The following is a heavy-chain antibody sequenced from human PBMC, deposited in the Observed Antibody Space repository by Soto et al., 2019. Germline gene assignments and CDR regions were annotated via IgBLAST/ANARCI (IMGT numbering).Heavy chain of an antibody. D-gene: IGHD3-22*01. CDR1: GGSFSGYY. CDR3: ARGRGYHDSSGYRKPNWFDP. J-gene: IGHJ5*02. V-gene: IGHV4-34*01. CDR2: INHSGST. Sequence: SETLSLTCAVYGGSFSGYYWSWIRQPPGKGLEWIGEINHSGSTNYNPSLKSRVTISVDTSKNQFSLKLSSVTAADTAVYYCARGRGYHDSSGYRKPNWFDPWGQGTLVTVSS.